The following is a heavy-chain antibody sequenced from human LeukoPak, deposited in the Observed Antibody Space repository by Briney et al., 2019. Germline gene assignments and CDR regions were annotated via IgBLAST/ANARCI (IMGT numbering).Heavy chain of an antibody. CDR1: GGTFSSYA. CDR2: INPNSGGT. CDR3: ARDGGKTFGYYYYGMDV. J-gene: IGHJ6*02. V-gene: IGHV1-2*04. Sequence: GSSVKVSCKASGGTFSSYAISWVRQAPGQGLEWMGWINPNSGGTNYAQKFQGWVTMTRDTSISTAYMELSRLRSDDTAVYYCARDGGKTFGYYYYGMDVWGQGTTVTVSS. D-gene: IGHD4-23*01.